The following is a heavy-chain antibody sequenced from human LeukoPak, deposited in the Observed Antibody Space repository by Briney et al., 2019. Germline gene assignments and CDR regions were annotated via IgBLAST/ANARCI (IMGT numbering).Heavy chain of an antibody. CDR1: GFTFSSYS. V-gene: IGHV3-48*04. CDR2: ISISGTTI. CDR3: ARFRGP. J-gene: IGHJ5*02. Sequence: PGGSLRLSCEASGFTFSSYSMNWVRQAPGKGLEWISFISISGTTISYAESVKGRFTISRDNAKNSLYLQMNSLRAEDTAVYYCARFRGPWGQGTLVTVSS.